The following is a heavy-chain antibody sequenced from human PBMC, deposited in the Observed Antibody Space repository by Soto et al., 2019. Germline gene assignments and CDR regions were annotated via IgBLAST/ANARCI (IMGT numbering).Heavy chain of an antibody. CDR1: GYTITIYV. J-gene: IGHJ4*02. V-gene: IGHV1-18*01. Sequence: SVNGYCKTAGYTITIYVISWVRNDPGQGLEWMGWISAYNGNTNYAQKLQGRVTMTTDTSTSTAYMELRSLRSDDTAVYYCARDLVPFNHYYYDSSGYYSGYWGQGTLVTVSS. D-gene: IGHD3-22*01. CDR3: ARDLVPFNHYYYDSSGYYSGY. CDR2: ISAYNGNT.